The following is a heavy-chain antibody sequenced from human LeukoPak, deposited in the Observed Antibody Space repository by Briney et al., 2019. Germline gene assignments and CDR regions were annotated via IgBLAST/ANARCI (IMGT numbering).Heavy chain of an antibody. V-gene: IGHV3-48*03. D-gene: IGHD6-19*01. CDR1: GFPFSFYE. J-gene: IGHJ4*02. Sequence: PGGSLRLSCAVSGFPFSFYEVNWVRQAPGKGLEWVSNIASSGTTIYYADSVRGRFSISRDNAKSSLYLQMNSLRVEDTAVYYCALLAVASDFDYWGQGALVTVSS. CDR3: ALLAVASDFDY. CDR2: IASSGTTI.